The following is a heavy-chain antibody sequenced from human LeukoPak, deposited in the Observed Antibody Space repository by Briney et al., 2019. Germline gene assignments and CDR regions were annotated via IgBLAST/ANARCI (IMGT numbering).Heavy chain of an antibody. CDR3: AREVVTVRYFDL. D-gene: IGHD4-23*01. CDR2: IYYSGST. Sequence: PSGTLSLTCTVSGGSISSYYWSWIRQPPGKGLEWIGYIYYSGSTNYNPSLKSRVTISVDTSKNQFSLKLSSVTAADTPVYYCAREVVTVRYFDLWGRGTLVTVSS. V-gene: IGHV4-59*01. CDR1: GGSISSYY. J-gene: IGHJ2*01.